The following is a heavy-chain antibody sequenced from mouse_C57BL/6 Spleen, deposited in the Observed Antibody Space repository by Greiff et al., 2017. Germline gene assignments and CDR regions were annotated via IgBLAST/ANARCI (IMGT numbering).Heavy chain of an antibody. CDR3: ARYEDYPHWYFDV. CDR2: IYPSDSET. Sequence: QVQLQQSGAELVRPGSSVKLSCKASGYTFTSYWMDWVKQRPGQGLEWIGNIYPSDSETNYNQKFKDKATLTVDKSSSTAYMQLSSLTSEDSAVYYCARYEDYPHWYFDVWGTGTTVTVSS. V-gene: IGHV1-61*01. CDR1: GYTFTSYW. J-gene: IGHJ1*03. D-gene: IGHD2-3*01.